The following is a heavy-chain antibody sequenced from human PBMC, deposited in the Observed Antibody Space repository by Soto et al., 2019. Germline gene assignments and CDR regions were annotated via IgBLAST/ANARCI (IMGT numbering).Heavy chain of an antibody. CDR2: INPNSGGT. V-gene: IGHV1-2*04. CDR3: ARDSQHYDILTGYYQARNWFDP. J-gene: IGHJ5*02. D-gene: IGHD3-9*01. Sequence: ASVKVSCKASGYTFTSYYMHWVRQAPGQGLEWMGWINPNSGGTNYAQKFQGWVTMTRDTSISTAYMELSRLRSDDTAVYYCARDSQHYDILTGYYQARNWFDPWGQGTLVTVSS. CDR1: GYTFTSYY.